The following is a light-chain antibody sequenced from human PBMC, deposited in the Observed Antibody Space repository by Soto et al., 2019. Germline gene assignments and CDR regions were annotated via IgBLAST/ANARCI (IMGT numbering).Light chain of an antibody. CDR1: QSVLDSSNNKNY. CDR2: DAS. Sequence: IVMTQSPDSLAVSLGEMATINCKSSQSVLDSSNNKNYLAWYQQKPGQAPRLLIYDASNRATGIPARFSGSGSVTDFTLTISSLEPEDFAVYYCQQYNNWPPITFGQGTRLEIK. CDR3: QQYNNWPPIT. V-gene: IGKV4-1*01. J-gene: IGKJ5*01.